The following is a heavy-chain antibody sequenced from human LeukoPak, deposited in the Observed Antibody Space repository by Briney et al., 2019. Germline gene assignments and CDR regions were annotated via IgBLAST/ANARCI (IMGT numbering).Heavy chain of an antibody. CDR1: GGSISSSSYY. J-gene: IGHJ5*02. CDR3: ARTIIVVVPAARGYWFDP. V-gene: IGHV4-39*07. D-gene: IGHD2-2*01. Sequence: SGTLSLTCTVSGGSISSSSYYWGWIRQPPGKGLEWIGSIYYSGSTYYNPSLKSRVTISVDTSKNQFSLKLSSVTAADTAVYYCARTIIVVVPAARGYWFDPWGQGTLVTVSS. CDR2: IYYSGST.